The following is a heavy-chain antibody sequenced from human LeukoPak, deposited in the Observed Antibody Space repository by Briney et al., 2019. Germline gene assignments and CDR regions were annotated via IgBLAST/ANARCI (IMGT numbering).Heavy chain of an antibody. CDR1: GGSISNYY. CDR2: IYYSGST. CDR3: ARGRSGNYLDY. V-gene: IGHV4-59*01. D-gene: IGHD1-26*01. Sequence: SSETLSLTCTVSGGSISNYYWNWIRQPPGKGLEWIGYIYYSGSTKYNPSLNSRVTISVDTSKSQSSLKLSSVTAADTAVYYCARGRSGNYLDYWGQGTLVTVSS. J-gene: IGHJ4*02.